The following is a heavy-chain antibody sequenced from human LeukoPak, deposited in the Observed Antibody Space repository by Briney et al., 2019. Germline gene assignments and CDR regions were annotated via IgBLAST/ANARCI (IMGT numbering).Heavy chain of an antibody. V-gene: IGHV3-23*01. J-gene: IGHJ3*02. CDR1: GFTFSTYV. D-gene: IGHD6-19*01. CDR3: ARGSGWFDAFDI. CDR2: ISGSGGST. Sequence: GSLRLSCAASGFTFSTYVVSWVRQAPGRGLEWVSAISGSGGSTYYADSVKGRFTISRDNSKNTLYLQMNSLRAEDTAVYYCARGSGWFDAFDIWGQGTMVTVSS.